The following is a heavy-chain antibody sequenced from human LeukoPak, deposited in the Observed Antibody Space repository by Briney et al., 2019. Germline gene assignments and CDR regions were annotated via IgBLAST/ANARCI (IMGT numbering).Heavy chain of an antibody. J-gene: IGHJ4*02. CDR3: ARDREESYFYSSSPRGLDY. V-gene: IGHV1-18*01. D-gene: IGHD6-6*01. Sequence: ASVKVSCKASGYTLTSYGISWVRQAPGQGLEWMGWISAYNGNTNYAQKLQGRVTMTTDTSTSTAYMELSSLRSEDTAVYYCARDREESYFYSSSPRGLDYWGQGTLVTVSS. CDR2: ISAYNGNT. CDR1: GYTLTSYG.